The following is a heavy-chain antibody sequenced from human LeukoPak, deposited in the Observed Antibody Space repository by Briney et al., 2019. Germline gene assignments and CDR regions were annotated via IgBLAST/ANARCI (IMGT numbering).Heavy chain of an antibody. J-gene: IGHJ4*02. D-gene: IGHD6-13*01. Sequence: GGSLRLSCAASGFTFDNYGMIWVRQAPGKGLEWVSGIDWNGGSTSYTDSVKGRFTIPRDNAKNSLYLQMNDLRAEDTALYYCARDYSSSWFLFDYWGQGTLVTVSS. V-gene: IGHV3-20*04. CDR1: GFTFDNYG. CDR3: ARDYSSSWFLFDY. CDR2: IDWNGGST.